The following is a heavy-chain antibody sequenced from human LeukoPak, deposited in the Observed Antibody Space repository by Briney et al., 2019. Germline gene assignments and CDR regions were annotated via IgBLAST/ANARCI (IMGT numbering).Heavy chain of an antibody. V-gene: IGHV1-69*04. CDR1: GGTFSSYA. Sequence: SVKGSCKASGGTFSSYAISWVRQAPGQGLEWMGRIIPILGIANYAQKFQGRVTITADKSTSTAYMELSSLRSEDTAVYYCARAEYSHYDILTGPLDYWGQGTLVTVSS. CDR2: IIPILGIA. J-gene: IGHJ4*02. CDR3: ARAEYSHYDILTGPLDY. D-gene: IGHD3-9*01.